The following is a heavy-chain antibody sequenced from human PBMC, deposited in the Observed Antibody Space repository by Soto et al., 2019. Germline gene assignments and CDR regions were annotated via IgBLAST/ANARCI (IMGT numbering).Heavy chain of an antibody. V-gene: IGHV3-30-3*01. D-gene: IGHD2-2*01. CDR3: ARDRCVERVGYYYGMDV. CDR2: ISYDGSNK. Sequence: GGSLRLSCAASGFTFSSYAIHWVRPAPDKGLEWVAVISYDGSNKYYADSVKGRSTISRDNSKTTLYLQMNSLRAEDTAEYYCARDRCVERVGYYYGMDVWGQGTTVTVSS. J-gene: IGHJ6*02. CDR1: GFTFSSYA.